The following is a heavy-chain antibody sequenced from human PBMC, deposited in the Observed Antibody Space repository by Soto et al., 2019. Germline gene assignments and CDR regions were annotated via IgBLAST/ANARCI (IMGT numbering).Heavy chain of an antibody. CDR2: ISSSGSTI. J-gene: IGHJ6*03. V-gene: IGHV3-11*01. D-gene: IGHD1-1*01. CDR3: ARDRSLESPYYYYYYMDV. CDR1: GFTFSDYY. Sequence: QVRLVESGGGLVKPGGSLRLSCAASGFTFSDYYMSWIRQAPGKGLEWVSYISSSGSTIYYADSVKGRFTISRDNAKNSLYLQMNSLRAEDTAVYYCARDRSLESPYYYYYYMDVWGKGTTVTVSS.